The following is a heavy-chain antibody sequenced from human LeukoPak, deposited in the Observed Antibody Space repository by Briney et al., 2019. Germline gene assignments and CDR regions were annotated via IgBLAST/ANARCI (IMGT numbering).Heavy chain of an antibody. CDR2: IKTDGSVT. CDR3: AKDLDYYDGSGWRDAFDV. J-gene: IGHJ3*01. CDR1: GFTFGSDW. D-gene: IGHD3-22*01. Sequence: GGSLRLSCAASGFTFGSDWMTWVRQAPGKGLEWVANIKTDGSVTNYVDSVKGRFTISRDNAKNSIYLQVNSLRAEDTAMYYCAKDLDYYDGSGWRDAFDVWGQGTMVTVSS. V-gene: IGHV3-7*01.